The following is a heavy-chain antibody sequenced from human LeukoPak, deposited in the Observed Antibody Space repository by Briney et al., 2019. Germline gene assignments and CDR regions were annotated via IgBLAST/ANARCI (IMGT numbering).Heavy chain of an antibody. CDR2: ISWNSGSL. CDR3: AKGLQFYYYYGMDV. D-gene: IGHD4-11*01. CDR1: GFTFDDYA. J-gene: IGHJ6*02. V-gene: IGHV3-9*01. Sequence: PGGSLRLSCAASGFTFDDYAMHWVRQAPGKGLEWVSGISWNSGSLGYADSVKGRFTISRDNAKSSLYLQMNSLRAEDTAVYYCAKGLQFYYYYGMDVWGQGTTVTVSS.